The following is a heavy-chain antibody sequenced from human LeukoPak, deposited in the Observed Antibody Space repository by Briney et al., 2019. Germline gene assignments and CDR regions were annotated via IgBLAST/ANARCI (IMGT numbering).Heavy chain of an antibody. D-gene: IGHD4-17*01. CDR2: ISSSSSYI. Sequence: GGSLTLSCAASGFTFSSYSMNWVRQARGKGLEWVSSISSSSSYIYYADLVKGRFTISRDNAKNSLYLQMNSLRAEDTAVYYCARDYGDYPGYFQHWGQGTLVTVSS. CDR3: ARDYGDYPGYFQH. J-gene: IGHJ1*01. CDR1: GFTFSSYS. V-gene: IGHV3-21*01.